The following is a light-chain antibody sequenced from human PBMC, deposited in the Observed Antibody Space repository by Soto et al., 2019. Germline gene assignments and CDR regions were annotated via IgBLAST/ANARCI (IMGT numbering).Light chain of an antibody. V-gene: IGKV1-5*01. J-gene: IGKJ1*01. CDR1: QSISTW. CDR3: QQYNSYSLT. CDR2: DAS. Sequence: DIQMTQSPSTLSASVGDRFTITCRASQSISTWLAWYQQKPGKAPKLLIYDASSLQSGVPSRFSGSGSGTEFTLTISILQPDDFATYYCQQYNSYSLTFGQGTKVDIK.